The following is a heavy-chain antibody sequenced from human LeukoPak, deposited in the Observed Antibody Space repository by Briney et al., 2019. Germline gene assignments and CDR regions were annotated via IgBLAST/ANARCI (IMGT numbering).Heavy chain of an antibody. CDR2: IRSKANSYAT. D-gene: IGHD3-9*01. V-gene: IGHV3-73*01. J-gene: IGHJ4*02. Sequence: GGSLRLSCAASGFTFSGSAMHWVRQASGKGLEWVGRIRSKANSYATAYAASVKGRFTISRDDSKNTANLQMNSLKTEDTAVYYCTRHSHYDILTGRRPLEYYFDYWGQGTLVTVSS. CDR1: GFTFSGSA. CDR3: TRHSHYDILTGRRPLEYYFDY.